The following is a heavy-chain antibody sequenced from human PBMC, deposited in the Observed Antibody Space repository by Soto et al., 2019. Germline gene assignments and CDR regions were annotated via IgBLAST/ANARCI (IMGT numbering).Heavy chain of an antibody. CDR1: GASVSSGSYY. V-gene: IGHV4-61*01. D-gene: IGHD3-10*01. J-gene: IGHJ6*02. Sequence: QVQLQESGPGLVKPSETLSLTCTVSGASVSSGSYYWSWIRQPPGKGLEWIGYVYYSGSTNSNPSLKSLVTISLDTSMNQFALKLYSVTVADTAVYYCARVSDGESVGYYFYAMDVWGQGTTITVSS. CDR3: ARVSDGESVGYYFYAMDV. CDR2: VYYSGST.